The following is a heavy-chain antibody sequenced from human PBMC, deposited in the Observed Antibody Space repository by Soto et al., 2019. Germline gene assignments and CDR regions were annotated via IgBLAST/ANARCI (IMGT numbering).Heavy chain of an antibody. CDR1: GFSLSTSGVG. V-gene: IGHV2-5*02. CDR3: AHRRYCSGGSCYDY. J-gene: IGHJ4*02. D-gene: IGHD2-15*01. Sequence: QITLKESGPTLVKPTQTLTLTCTFSGFSLSTSGVGVGWIRQPPGKALEWLAIIFWDDDKRYSPSLKSRVTITKDTSKNQVVLTTTNMDPVDTATYYCAHRRYCSGGSCYDYWGQGTLVTVSS. CDR2: IFWDDDK.